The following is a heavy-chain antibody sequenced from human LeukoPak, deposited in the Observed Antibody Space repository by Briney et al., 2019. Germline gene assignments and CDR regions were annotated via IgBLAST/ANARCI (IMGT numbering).Heavy chain of an antibody. CDR3: AREGTVIYVPDAFDM. CDR2: ISSSSSDI. V-gene: IGHV3-21*01. Sequence: PGGSLRLSCAASGFTFSSYNMNWVRQAPGKGLEWVSSISSSSSDIYYADSVKGRFTISRDNAKNSLFLQMNSLSAEDTAVYSCAREGTVIYVPDAFDMWGQGTMVTVSS. J-gene: IGHJ3*02. CDR1: GFTFSSYN. D-gene: IGHD2-8*02.